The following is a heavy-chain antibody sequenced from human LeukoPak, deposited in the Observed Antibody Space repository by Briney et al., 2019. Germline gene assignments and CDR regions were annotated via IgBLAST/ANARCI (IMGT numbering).Heavy chain of an antibody. D-gene: IGHD1-26*01. Sequence: GGSLRLSCAASGTTFSSYGMHWVRQAPGKGLEWVAFIRYEGSYKYYADSVKGRFTISRDNSKNTLYLQMNSLRAEDTAVYYCAKRGGGSYPDVWGKGPTVTISS. CDR3: AKRGGGSYPDV. CDR1: GTTFSSYG. CDR2: IRYEGSYK. V-gene: IGHV3-30*02. J-gene: IGHJ6*04.